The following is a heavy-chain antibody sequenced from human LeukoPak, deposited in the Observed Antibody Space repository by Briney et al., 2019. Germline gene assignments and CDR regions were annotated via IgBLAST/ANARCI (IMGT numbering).Heavy chain of an antibody. CDR1: GFTFSSYA. V-gene: IGHV3-21*01. D-gene: IGHD3-22*01. CDR2: ISSSSSYI. J-gene: IGHJ4*02. CDR3: ARDKPKSYYYDSSGYPAGAFDY. Sequence: GGSLRLSCAASGFTFSSYAMSWVRQAPGKGLEWVSSISSSSSYIYYADSVKGRFTISRDNAKNSLYLQMNSLRAEDTAVYYCARDKPKSYYYDSSGYPAGAFDYWGQGTLVTVSS.